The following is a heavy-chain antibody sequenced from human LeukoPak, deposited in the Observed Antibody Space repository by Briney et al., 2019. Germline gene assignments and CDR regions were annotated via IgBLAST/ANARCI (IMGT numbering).Heavy chain of an antibody. V-gene: IGHV5-51*01. Sequence: GXSLQISCKGSXYSFPSYWIGWVRPLPGKGLEWMGIIYPGDSDTRYSPSFQGQVTISADKSISTAYLQWSSLKASDTAMYYCARLIVGATRYFDYWGQGTLVTVSS. D-gene: IGHD1-26*01. J-gene: IGHJ4*02. CDR3: ARLIVGATRYFDY. CDR2: IYPGDSDT. CDR1: XYSFPSYW.